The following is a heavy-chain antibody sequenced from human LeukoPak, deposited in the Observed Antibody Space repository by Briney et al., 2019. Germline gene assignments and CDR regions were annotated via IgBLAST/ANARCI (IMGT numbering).Heavy chain of an antibody. V-gene: IGHV3-23*01. CDR1: GFTFSGDA. D-gene: IGHD3-16*01. J-gene: IGHJ4*02. Sequence: PGGSLRLSCIGTGFTFSGDAMGWVRQAPGKGLEWVSGISGSGGSTYYADSVKGRFTISRDNSKNTLYLQMNSLRAEDTAVYYCAKNRGTWDFDYWGQGTLVTVSS. CDR3: AKNRGTWDFDY. CDR2: ISGSGGST.